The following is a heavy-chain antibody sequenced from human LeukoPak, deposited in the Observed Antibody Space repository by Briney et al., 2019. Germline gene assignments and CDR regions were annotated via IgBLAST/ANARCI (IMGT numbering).Heavy chain of an antibody. Sequence: GGSLRLSCAASGFTFDDYAMHWVRQAPGKGLEWVSGISWNSGSIGYADSVKGRFTISRDSAKNSLYLQMNSLRAEDTALYYCAKDLASTTTPNFDYWGQGTLVTVSS. D-gene: IGHD4-11*01. CDR1: GFTFDDYA. V-gene: IGHV3-9*01. CDR3: AKDLASTTTPNFDY. J-gene: IGHJ4*02. CDR2: ISWNSGSI.